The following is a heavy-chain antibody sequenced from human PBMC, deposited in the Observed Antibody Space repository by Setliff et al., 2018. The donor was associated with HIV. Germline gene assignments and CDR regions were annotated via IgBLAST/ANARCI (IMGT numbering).Heavy chain of an antibody. J-gene: IGHJ3*02. V-gene: IGHV3-53*05. CDR3: ARDRHYNFWSGHNYDAFDI. Sequence: PGGSLRLSCAASGFSVTANYMSWVRQAPGKGLEWVAVIYNGGNTFYADSVKGRFTIYADSVEGRFTISRDNSKSTQYLQMNSLRTEDTAVYYCARDRHYNFWSGHNYDAFDIWGQGTMVTVSS. CDR2: IYNGGNT. CDR1: GFSVTANY. D-gene: IGHD3-3*01.